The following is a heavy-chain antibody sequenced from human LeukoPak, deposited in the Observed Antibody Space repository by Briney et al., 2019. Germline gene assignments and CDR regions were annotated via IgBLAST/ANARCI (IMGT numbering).Heavy chain of an antibody. CDR2: FDPEDGET. D-gene: IGHD2-2*01. V-gene: IGHV1-24*01. CDR3: ATAPYQLPGLAVYYYGMDV. J-gene: IGHJ6*02. CDR1: GYTLTELS. Sequence: ASVKVPCKVSGYTLTELSMHWVRQAPGKGLEWMGGFDPEDGETIYAQKFQGRVTMTEDTSTDTAYMELSSLRSEDTAVYYCATAPYQLPGLAVYYYGMDVWGQGTTVTVSS.